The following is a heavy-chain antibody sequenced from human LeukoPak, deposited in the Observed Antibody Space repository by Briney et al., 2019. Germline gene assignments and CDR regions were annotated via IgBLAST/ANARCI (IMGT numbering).Heavy chain of an antibody. CDR1: GFTFSSYA. CDR2: IHGDGTIT. Sequence: GSLRLSCAASGFTFSSYAMSWVRQAPGKGLVWVSRIHGDGTITNYEDSVKGRFTISRDNARNTLYLQMNSLRAEDTAIYYCARNFVGSITSDFDSWGQGTQVTVSS. J-gene: IGHJ4*02. D-gene: IGHD1-26*01. V-gene: IGHV3-74*01. CDR3: ARNFVGSITSDFDS.